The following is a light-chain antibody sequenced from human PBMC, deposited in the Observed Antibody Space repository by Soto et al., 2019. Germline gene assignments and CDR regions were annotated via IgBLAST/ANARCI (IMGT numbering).Light chain of an antibody. CDR2: AAS. Sequence: DIQMTQSPSTLSASVGDTVTITCRASESIDNWLAWYQQKPGKAPKLLIFAASTLVRGVPSRFSGRGSGTAFTLTISSLQADDYATFYCQQYHTDCTFGQGTKVEIK. J-gene: IGKJ1*01. V-gene: IGKV1-5*01. CDR1: ESIDNW. CDR3: QQYHTDCT.